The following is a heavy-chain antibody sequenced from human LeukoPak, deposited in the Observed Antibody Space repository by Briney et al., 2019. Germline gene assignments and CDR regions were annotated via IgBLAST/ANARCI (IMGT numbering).Heavy chain of an antibody. J-gene: IGHJ5*02. Sequence: PSETLSLTCTVSGGSISSGDYYWSWIRQPPGKGLEWIGYIYYSGSTYYNPSLKSRVTISVDTSKNQFSLKLSSVTAADTAVYYCARGPGVGPNRWFDPWGQGTLVTVSS. CDR3: ARGPGVGPNRWFDP. CDR2: IYYSGST. D-gene: IGHD2-8*01. V-gene: IGHV4-30-4*01. CDR1: GGSISSGDYY.